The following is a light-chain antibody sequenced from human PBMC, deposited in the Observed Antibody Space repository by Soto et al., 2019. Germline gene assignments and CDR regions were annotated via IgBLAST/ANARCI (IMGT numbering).Light chain of an antibody. CDR1: QSISSW. Sequence: DIQMTQSPSTLSASVGDRVTITCRASQSISSWLAWYQQKPGKVPNLLIYKASRLESGVPSRFSGSGSGTESTLTISSLQPEDFATYYCQQYYSYPWTFGQGTNVEIK. V-gene: IGKV1-5*03. J-gene: IGKJ1*01. CDR2: KAS. CDR3: QQYYSYPWT.